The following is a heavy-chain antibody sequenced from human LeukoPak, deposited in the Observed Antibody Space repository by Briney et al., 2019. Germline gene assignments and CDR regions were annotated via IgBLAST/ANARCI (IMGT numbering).Heavy chain of an antibody. CDR1: GYTFTSYD. J-gene: IGHJ4*02. Sequence: ASVKVSCKASGYTFTSYDINWVRQATGQGLEWMGWLNPNSGNTGYAQKFQGRVTMTRNTPISTAYMELSSLRSEDTAVYYCARGPVSSRSYGYLHFDYWGQGTLVTVSS. V-gene: IGHV1-8*01. D-gene: IGHD5-18*01. CDR2: LNPNSGNT. CDR3: ARGPVSSRSYGYLHFDY.